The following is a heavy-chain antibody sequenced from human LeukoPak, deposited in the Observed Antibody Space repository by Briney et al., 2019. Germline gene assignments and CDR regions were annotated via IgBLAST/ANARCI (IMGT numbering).Heavy chain of an antibody. D-gene: IGHD2-2*01. J-gene: IGHJ4*02. CDR2: IYHSGST. CDR1: GYSTSSGYY. V-gene: IGHV4-38-2*01. Sequence: SETLSRTCAVSGYSTSSGYYWGWIRQPPGKGLEWIGGIYHSGSTYYNPSTKSRVTISVDTSKNQFSLKLSSVTAADTAVYYCARVRCSSTSCYRSYFDYWGQGTLVTVSS. CDR3: ARVRCSSTSCYRSYFDY.